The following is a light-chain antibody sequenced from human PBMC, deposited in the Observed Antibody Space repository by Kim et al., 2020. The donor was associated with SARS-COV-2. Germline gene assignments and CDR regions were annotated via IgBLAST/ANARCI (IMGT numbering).Light chain of an antibody. Sequence: DIQMTQSPSSLSASVGDRVTITCQASQDISNYLNWYQQKPGKAPKLLIYDASNLQPGVPSRFSGSGSGTDFTFTISSLQPEDIATYYCQHYDNVPITFGGGTKVDIK. J-gene: IGKJ4*01. CDR2: DAS. CDR1: QDISNY. CDR3: QHYDNVPIT. V-gene: IGKV1-33*01.